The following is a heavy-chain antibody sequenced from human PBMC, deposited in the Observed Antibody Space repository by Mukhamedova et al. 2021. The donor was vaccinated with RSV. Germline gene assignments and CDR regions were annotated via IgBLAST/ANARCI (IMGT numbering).Heavy chain of an antibody. CDR3: SRIIRYSSSSSFDY. CDR2: IDWDDDK. V-gene: IGHV2-70*01. CDR1: SGMC. Sequence: SGMCVSWIRQPPGKALEWLALIDWDDDKYYSTSLKTRLTISKDTSKNQVVLTMTNMDPVDTATYYFSRIIRYSSSSSFDYCGQVT. D-gene: IGHD6-6*01. J-gene: IGHJ4*02.